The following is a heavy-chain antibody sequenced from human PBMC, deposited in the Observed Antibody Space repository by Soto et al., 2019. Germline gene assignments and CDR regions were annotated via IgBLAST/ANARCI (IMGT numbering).Heavy chain of an antibody. V-gene: IGHV4-61*01. CDR1: GGSVSSGSYY. CDR2: IYYSGST. J-gene: IGHJ4*02. D-gene: IGHD3-22*01. CDR3: ARAPHDSSGYYLGHFDY. Sequence: SETLSLTCTVSGGSVSSGSYYWSWIRQPPGKGLEWIGYIYYSGSTNYNPSLKSRVTISVDTSKNQFSLKLSSVTAADTAVYYCARAPHDSSGYYLGHFDYWGQGTLVTVSS.